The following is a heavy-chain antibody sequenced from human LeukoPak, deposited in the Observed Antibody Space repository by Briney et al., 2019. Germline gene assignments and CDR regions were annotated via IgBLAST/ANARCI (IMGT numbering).Heavy chain of an antibody. CDR2: IYTSGST. Sequence: SETLSLTCTVSGGSINNFYWSWIRQPAGKGMEWVGRIYTSGSTNYNPSLKSRVTMSVDMSKNQLSLNLTSVTAADTAVYYCARHKAAGPFDYWGQGTLVTVSS. J-gene: IGHJ4*02. CDR1: GGSINNFY. D-gene: IGHD6-13*01. CDR3: ARHKAAGPFDY. V-gene: IGHV4-4*07.